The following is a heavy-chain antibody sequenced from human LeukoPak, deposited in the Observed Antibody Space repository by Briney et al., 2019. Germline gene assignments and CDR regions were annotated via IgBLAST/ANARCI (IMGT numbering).Heavy chain of an antibody. J-gene: IGHJ4*02. V-gene: IGHV3-7*01. CDR1: GFTFSSYA. CDR3: TGPPMSAITPADY. D-gene: IGHD3-22*01. Sequence: GRSLRLSCAASGFTFSSYAMHWVRQAPGKGLEWVANINQDGSERHYVDSVKGRFTISRDNARNSLYLQMSSLRVEDTAVYYCTGPPMSAITPADYWGQGTLVTVSS. CDR2: INQDGSER.